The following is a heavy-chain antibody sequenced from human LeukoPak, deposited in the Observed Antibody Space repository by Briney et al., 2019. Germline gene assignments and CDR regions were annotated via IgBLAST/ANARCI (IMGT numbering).Heavy chain of an antibody. J-gene: IGHJ3*02. D-gene: IGHD2-21*01. CDR2: IKQDGSEK. V-gene: IGHV3-7*01. Sequence: GGSLRLSCAASGFSFGSYWMSWVRQAPGKGLEWVANIKQDGSEKYYVDSVKGRFTISRDNAKNSLHLQMNSLRAEDTAVYYCAKYCGGDCDQGAFDIRGQGTMVTVSS. CDR3: AKYCGGDCDQGAFDI. CDR1: GFSFGSYW.